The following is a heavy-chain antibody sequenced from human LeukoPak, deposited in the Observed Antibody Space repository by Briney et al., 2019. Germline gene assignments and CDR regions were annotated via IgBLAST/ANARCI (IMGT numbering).Heavy chain of an antibody. J-gene: IGHJ4*02. CDR1: SYSISSNNW. V-gene: IGHV4-28*03. Sequence: ETRSLTCAVSSYSISSNNWWGWIRQPPGKGLEWIGRIYTSGSTNYNPSLKSRVTMSVDTSKNQFSLKLISVTAADTAVYYCARAYSSSWYYFDYWGQGTLVTVSS. D-gene: IGHD6-13*01. CDR3: ARAYSSSWYYFDY. CDR2: IYTSGST.